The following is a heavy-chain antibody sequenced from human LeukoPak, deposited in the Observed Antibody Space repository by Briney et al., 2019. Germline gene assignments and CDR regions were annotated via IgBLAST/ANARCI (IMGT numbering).Heavy chain of an antibody. CDR2: IYTSGST. CDR1: GGSISSHY. J-gene: IGHJ5*02. CDR3: ARHWYQLLSPWFSEGWFDP. Sequence: PSETLSLTCTVSGGSISSHYWSWIRQPPGKGLEWIGYIYTSGSTNYNPSLKSRVTISVDTSKNQFSLKLSSVTAADTAVYYCARHWYQLLSPWFSEGWFDPWGQGTLVTVSS. D-gene: IGHD2-2*01. V-gene: IGHV4-4*09.